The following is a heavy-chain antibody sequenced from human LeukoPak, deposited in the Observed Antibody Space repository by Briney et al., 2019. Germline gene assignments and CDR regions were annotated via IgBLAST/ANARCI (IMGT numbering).Heavy chain of an antibody. V-gene: IGHV4-59*01. CDR3: ARAPSGSYYSNWFDP. Sequence: SETLSLTCTVSGGSISSYYWSWIRQPPGKGLEWIGYIYYSGSTNYNPSLKSRVTISVDTSKNQFSLKLSSVTAADTAVYYCARAPSGSYYSNWFDPWGQGTPVTVSS. D-gene: IGHD3-10*01. J-gene: IGHJ5*02. CDR2: IYYSGST. CDR1: GGSISSYY.